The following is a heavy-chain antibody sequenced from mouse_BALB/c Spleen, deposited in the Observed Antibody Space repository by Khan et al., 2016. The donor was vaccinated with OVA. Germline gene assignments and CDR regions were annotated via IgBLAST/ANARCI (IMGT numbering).Heavy chain of an antibody. CDR1: GYTFINYW. V-gene: IGHV1-7*01. Sequence: VQLQQSGAELAKPGASVKMSCKASGYTFINYWILWVKQRPGQGLEWLGYINPSTGYTEYNQNFKDKATLTADKSSSTAYMQLRSLTSEDSAACYWARRGLRWDFDYWGQGTTLTVSS. CDR2: INPSTGYT. CDR3: ARRGLRWDFDY. J-gene: IGHJ2*01. D-gene: IGHD1-1*01.